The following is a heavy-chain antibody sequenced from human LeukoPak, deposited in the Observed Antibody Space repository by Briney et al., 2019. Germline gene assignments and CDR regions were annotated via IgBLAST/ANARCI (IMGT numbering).Heavy chain of an antibody. CDR3: AKEVVRGVIPNPNYYYYGMDV. Sequence: PGRSLRLSCAASGFTFSSYGMHWVRQAPGKGLEWVAVISYDGSNRYYADSLKGRFTISRDNSKSTLYLQMNSLRAEDTAVYYCAKEVVRGVIPNPNYYYYGMDVWGKGTTVTVSS. D-gene: IGHD3-10*01. V-gene: IGHV3-30*18. CDR2: ISYDGSNR. J-gene: IGHJ6*04. CDR1: GFTFSSYG.